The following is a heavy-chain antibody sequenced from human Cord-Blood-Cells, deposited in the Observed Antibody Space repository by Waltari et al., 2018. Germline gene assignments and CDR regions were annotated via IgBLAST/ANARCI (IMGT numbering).Heavy chain of an antibody. CDR2: INPTRGGT. D-gene: IGHD1-1*01. J-gene: IGHJ4*02. CDR3: ARDRANWNDEGFDD. V-gene: IGHV1-2*02. Sequence: QVQLVQSGAEVKKPGASVKVSCKASGYTFTGYYMHWVRQAPGQGLEWSGWINPTRGGTNYAQKLQGRVTMTRDTSISAAYMELSRLRSDDTAVYDGARDRANWNDEGFDDWGQGALVTGSS. CDR1: GYTFTGYY.